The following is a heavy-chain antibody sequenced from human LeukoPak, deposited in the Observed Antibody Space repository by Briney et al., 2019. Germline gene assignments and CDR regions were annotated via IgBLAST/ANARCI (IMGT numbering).Heavy chain of an antibody. V-gene: IGHV5-51*01. J-gene: IGHJ5*02. D-gene: IGHD3-3*01. Sequence: GESLKTPLKGSGYSFSNYWIGWVRQMPGKGLEWMGIIYPGESETIYSPSVQGQVTISADNSITTVYLQWSSLKASDTAMYYCARHGSGYYLAHWFDPWGQGTLVTVSS. CDR3: ARHGSGYYLAHWFDP. CDR2: IYPGESET. CDR1: GYSFSNYW.